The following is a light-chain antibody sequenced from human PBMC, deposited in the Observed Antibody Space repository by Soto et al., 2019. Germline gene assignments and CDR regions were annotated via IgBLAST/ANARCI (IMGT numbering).Light chain of an antibody. J-gene: IGKJ1*01. Sequence: EIVLPPSQGTLSCSPVEISPLSVSSSQTFSSIYLAWYQQKPGQAPRLLIYGTSRRATDIPDRFSGSGSGTDFSLTINRLEPEDFAMYFCQKYGSSPWKFGQGNRVDIK. CDR2: GTS. CDR1: QTFSSIY. V-gene: IGKV3-20*01. CDR3: QKYGSSPWK.